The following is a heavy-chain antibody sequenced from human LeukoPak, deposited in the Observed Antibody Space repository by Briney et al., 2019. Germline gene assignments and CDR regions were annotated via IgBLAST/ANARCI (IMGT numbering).Heavy chain of an antibody. Sequence: SETLSLTCTVSSDSVSDYYWSWIRQPPGKGLEWIGSIYYSGSTYYNPSLKSRVTISVDTSKNQFSLKLSSVTAADTAVYYCASPARAWGLEYFDYWGQGTLVTVSS. CDR3: ASPARAWGLEYFDY. J-gene: IGHJ4*02. CDR2: IYYSGST. CDR1: SDSVSDYY. V-gene: IGHV4-39*01. D-gene: IGHD3-16*01.